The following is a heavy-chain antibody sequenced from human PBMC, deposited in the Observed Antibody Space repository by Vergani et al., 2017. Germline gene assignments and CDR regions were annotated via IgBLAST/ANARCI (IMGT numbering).Heavy chain of an antibody. CDR2: IYYSGST. V-gene: IGHV4-39*01. Sequence: QVHLQESGPRLPRPSETLSLTCTVSNDSVSNTFYYWGWIRQTPGKGLEWIGSIYYSGSTYYNPSLESRVTMSVDTSKSQFSLKLSSVTAADTAVYYCTRQKDYYMDVWGKGATVTVS. CDR1: NDSVSNTFYY. J-gene: IGHJ6*03. CDR3: TRQKDYYMDV.